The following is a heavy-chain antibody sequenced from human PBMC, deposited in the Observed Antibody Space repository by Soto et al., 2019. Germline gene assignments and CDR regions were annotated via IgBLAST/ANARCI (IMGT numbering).Heavy chain of an antibody. CDR2: MNPNSGNT. CDR1: GYTFTSYD. V-gene: IGHV1-8*01. J-gene: IGHJ4*02. D-gene: IGHD3-22*01. Sequence: ASVKVSCKASGYTFTSYDINWVRQATGQGLEWMGWMNPNSGNTGYAQKFQGRVNMTRNTSISTAYMVLSSLRSEDTAVYYCSTSRSHYYDISGYYRAPSDYWGQGTLVTVSS. CDR3: STSRSHYYDISGYYRAPSDY.